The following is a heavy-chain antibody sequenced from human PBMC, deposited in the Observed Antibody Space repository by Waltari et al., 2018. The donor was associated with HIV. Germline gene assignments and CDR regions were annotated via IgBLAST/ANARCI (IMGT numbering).Heavy chain of an antibody. CDR2: ISNSVST. Sequence: QVQLQESGPGLVKPSQTLSLTCTVSGGSISSYGYYWSWIRQYPGKGLEWIGYISNSVSTYYNPSLKSRVTISVDTSKNQFSLKLSSVTAADTAVYYCAREGGSSSYDYWGQGTLVTVSP. CDR3: AREGGSSSYDY. CDR1: GGSISSYGYY. D-gene: IGHD2-15*01. V-gene: IGHV4-31*03. J-gene: IGHJ4*02.